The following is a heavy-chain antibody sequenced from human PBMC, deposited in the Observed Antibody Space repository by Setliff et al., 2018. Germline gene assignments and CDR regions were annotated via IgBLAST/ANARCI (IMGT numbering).Heavy chain of an antibody. V-gene: IGHV3-30*19. CDR3: GRDDDTTSHYSILNF. J-gene: IGHJ3*01. D-gene: IGHD4-4*01. CDR2: FWADGNRR. Sequence: GGSLRLSCTASGLSYINDWVSWVRQAPGKGLEWVAVFWADGNRRFYADSVKGRFTVSRDLSMDTVFLQMDSLRAEDTALYYCGRDDDTTSHYSILNFWGQGTMVTVSS. CDR1: GLSYINDW.